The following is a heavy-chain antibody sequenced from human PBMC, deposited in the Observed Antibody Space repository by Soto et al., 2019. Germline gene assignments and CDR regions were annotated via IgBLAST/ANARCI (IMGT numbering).Heavy chain of an antibody. CDR1: GGTISSYY. CDR3: ASTRSFGVALYYFDY. Sequence: PSETLSLTCTVSGGTISSYYWSWIRQPPGKGLEWIGHIYSSGSTNYNPSLKSRVTLSVDTSKNQFSLKLSSVTAADTAVYYCASTRSFGVALYYFDYWGQGTLVTVSS. V-gene: IGHV4-59*01. CDR2: IYSSGST. J-gene: IGHJ4*02. D-gene: IGHD3-3*01.